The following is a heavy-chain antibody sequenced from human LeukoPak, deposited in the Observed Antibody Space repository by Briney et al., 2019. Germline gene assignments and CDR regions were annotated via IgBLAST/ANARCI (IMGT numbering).Heavy chain of an antibody. Sequence: PGGSLRLSCLASGLTFSTYPMYWVRQAPGKGLEWVSAITGSGDATYYAESMKGRFTVSRDNSKNTVYLQMNSLRAEDTAVYYCASSSDYGYHAYWGQGTIVTISS. CDR3: ASSSDYGYHAY. CDR2: ITGSGDAT. V-gene: IGHV3-23*01. D-gene: IGHD5-18*01. J-gene: IGHJ4*02. CDR1: GLTFSTYP.